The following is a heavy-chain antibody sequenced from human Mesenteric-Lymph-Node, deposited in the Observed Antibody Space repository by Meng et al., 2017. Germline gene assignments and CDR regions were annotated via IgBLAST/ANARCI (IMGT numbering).Heavy chain of an antibody. CDR2: IYHSGST. Sequence: QVARPVSGPRLVQPSGPLSVTCAVSVGSISRSNWWSWVRQPPGKGLEWIGEIYHSGSTNNNPSLKSRVTISVDKSKNQFSLKLSSVTAADTAVYYCASFPPPGKQWLVTDYWGQGTLVTVSS. CDR3: ASFPPPGKQWLVTDY. V-gene: IGHV4-4*02. D-gene: IGHD6-19*01. CDR1: VGSISRSNW. J-gene: IGHJ4*02.